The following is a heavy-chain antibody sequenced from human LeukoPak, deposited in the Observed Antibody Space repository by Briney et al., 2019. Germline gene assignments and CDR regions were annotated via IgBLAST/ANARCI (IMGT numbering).Heavy chain of an antibody. CDR3: ARAGHCTNGICYTADFDY. CDR2: ITDSGGNT. CDR1: GFTFRTYA. V-gene: IGHV3-23*01. D-gene: IGHD2-8*01. Sequence: GGSLRLSCTASGFTFRTYAMSWVRQAPGKGLEWVSAITDSGGNTYYAAPVKGRFTISRDNSKNTLYLQMNSLKAEDTAAYYCARAGHCTNGICYTADFDYWGQGTLVTVSS. J-gene: IGHJ4*02.